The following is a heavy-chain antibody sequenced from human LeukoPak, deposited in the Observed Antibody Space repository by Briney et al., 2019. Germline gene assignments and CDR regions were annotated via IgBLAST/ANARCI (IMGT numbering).Heavy chain of an antibody. CDR1: GFMFNTYA. Sequence: GRSLTLSCPASGFMFNTYAMYWVRQAPGKGLEWVAVIAYDGKNTTYADSVKGRSTISRDNSKNTLYLQMKSLRVEDTAVYHCARVDRPHYDSDGWGYLEHGAQGTLVTVSA. J-gene: IGHJ4*02. CDR3: ARVDRPHYDSDGWGYLEH. V-gene: IGHV3-30*04. D-gene: IGHD5-12*01. CDR2: IAYDGKNT.